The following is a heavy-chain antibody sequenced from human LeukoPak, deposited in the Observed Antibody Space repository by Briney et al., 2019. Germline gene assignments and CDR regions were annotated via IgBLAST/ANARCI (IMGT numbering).Heavy chain of an antibody. CDR2: IFHTGST. V-gene: IGHV4-38-2*02. CDR1: GFSISSGYF. D-gene: IGHD3-9*01. J-gene: IGHJ5*02. CDR3: ARDVNYDILTGFKPLNWFDP. Sequence: SETLSLTCSVSGFSISSGYFWGWIRQPPGKGLQWIASIFHTGSTYYNPSLKSRVTISVDTSKNQFSLKLSSVTAADTAVYYCARDVNYDILTGFKPLNWFDPWRQGTLVTVSS.